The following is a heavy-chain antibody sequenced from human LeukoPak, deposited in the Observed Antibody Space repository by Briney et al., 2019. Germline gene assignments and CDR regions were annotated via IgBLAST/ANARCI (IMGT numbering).Heavy chain of an antibody. Sequence: ASVKVSCKVSGYTLTELSMHWVRQAPGKGLEWMGGFDPEDGETIYAQKFQGRVTMTEDTSTDTAYMELSSLRSEDTAVYYCATGYDLWSGYNFDYWGQGTLVTVSS. CDR3: ATGYDLWSGYNFDY. CDR1: GYTLTELS. CDR2: FDPEDGET. V-gene: IGHV1-24*01. D-gene: IGHD3-3*01. J-gene: IGHJ4*02.